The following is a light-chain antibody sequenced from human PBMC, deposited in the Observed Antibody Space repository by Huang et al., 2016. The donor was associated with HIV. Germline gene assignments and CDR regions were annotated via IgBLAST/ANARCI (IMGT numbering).Light chain of an antibody. CDR3: LQDYTYPWT. Sequence: AIQMTQSPASLSASVGDRVTITGRASQDIGNDLGWYQQRLGKAPKLLVSAASHLQSGVPSRFTGSGSGTHFTLTISGLQPEDFATYYCLQDYTYPWTFGQGTKVEI. J-gene: IGKJ1*01. CDR2: AAS. V-gene: IGKV1-6*01. CDR1: QDIGND.